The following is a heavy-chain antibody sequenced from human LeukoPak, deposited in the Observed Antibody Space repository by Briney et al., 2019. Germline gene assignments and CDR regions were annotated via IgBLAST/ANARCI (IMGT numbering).Heavy chain of an antibody. CDR2: ISGSGGST. CDR3: ANDQAIEYSSSYDDY. J-gene: IGHJ4*02. V-gene: IGHV3-23*01. D-gene: IGHD6-6*01. CDR1: GFTFSSYA. Sequence: GGSLRVSCAASGFTFSSYAMSWVRQAPGKGLEWVSAISGSGGSTYYADSVKGRFTISRDNSKNTLYLQMNSLRAEDTAVYYCANDQAIEYSSSYDDYWGQGTLVTVSS.